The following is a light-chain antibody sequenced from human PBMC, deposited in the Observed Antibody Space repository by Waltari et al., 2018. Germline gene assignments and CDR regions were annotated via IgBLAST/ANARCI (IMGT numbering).Light chain of an antibody. Sequence: DIQMTQSPSTLSASVGGRVPLTCRASQSITTWLSWYQQKLGKAPKLLIDKASTLESGVPSRFSGSGSGTEFTLTISNLQPDDFATYYCQQYNSYSITFGQGTRLEIK. CDR3: QQYNSYSIT. J-gene: IGKJ5*01. CDR1: QSITTW. V-gene: IGKV1-5*03. CDR2: KAS.